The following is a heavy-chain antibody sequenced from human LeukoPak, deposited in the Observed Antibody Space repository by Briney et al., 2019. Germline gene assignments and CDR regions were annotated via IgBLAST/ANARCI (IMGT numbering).Heavy chain of an antibody. CDR1: GGSLSGHY. CDR2: VSYTGRT. CDR3: ARLLDNDISGDPDTFDV. V-gene: IGHV4-59*11. D-gene: IGHD3-22*01. Sequence: SETLSLTCTVSGGSLSGHYWSWIRQPPGKRLEWIGDVSYTGRTKYNPSLRSRVTISIDTSKSQFSLKLTSVTSADTAVYSCARLLDNDISGDPDTFDVWGQGTTVIVSS. J-gene: IGHJ3*01.